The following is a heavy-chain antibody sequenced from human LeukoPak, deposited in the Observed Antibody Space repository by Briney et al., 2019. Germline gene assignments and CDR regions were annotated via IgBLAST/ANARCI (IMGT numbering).Heavy chain of an antibody. CDR1: GFTFSSYS. Sequence: PGGSLRLSCAASGFTFSSYSMNWVRQAPGKGLEWLSSITSSSNYIYYADSVKGRFTISRDNVQNSLYLQMNSLRAEDTAMYYCARDRGYFDNWGQGTLVTVSS. CDR3: ARDRGYFDN. J-gene: IGHJ4*02. V-gene: IGHV3-21*01. CDR2: ITSSSNYI.